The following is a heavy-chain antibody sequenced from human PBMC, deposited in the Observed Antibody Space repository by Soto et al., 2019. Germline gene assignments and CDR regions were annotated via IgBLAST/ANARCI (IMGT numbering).Heavy chain of an antibody. V-gene: IGHV4-59*01. CDR1: GGSISSYY. Sequence: SETLSLTCTVSGGSISSYYWSWIRQPPGKGLEWIGYIYYGGSTNYNPSLKSRVTISVDTSKNQFSLKLSSVTAADTAVYYCARAHQDIVVVVSSPDWFDPWGQGTLVTVSS. D-gene: IGHD2-15*01. CDR2: IYYGGST. J-gene: IGHJ5*02. CDR3: ARAHQDIVVVVSSPDWFDP.